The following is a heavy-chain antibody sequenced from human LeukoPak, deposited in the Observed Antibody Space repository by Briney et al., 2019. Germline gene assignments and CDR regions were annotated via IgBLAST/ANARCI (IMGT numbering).Heavy chain of an antibody. CDR2: VNQGGTQK. J-gene: IGHJ3*02. CDR1: GFTFSSQW. Sequence: GGSLRLSCAASGFTFSSQWMSWVRQAPGKGLEWVAIVNQGGTQKYYVDSVKGRFTISRDNAENSLYLQMNSLRAEDTAVYYCALMGGYPNTFDIWGQGTMVTVSS. V-gene: IGHV3-7*01. CDR3: ALMGGYPNTFDI. D-gene: IGHD1-26*01.